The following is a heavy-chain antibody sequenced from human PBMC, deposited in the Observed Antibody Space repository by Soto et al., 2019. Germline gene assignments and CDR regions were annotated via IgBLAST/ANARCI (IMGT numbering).Heavy chain of an antibody. V-gene: IGHV3-23*01. D-gene: IGHD3-22*01. CDR2: ISGSGGST. J-gene: IGHJ4*02. Sequence: GESLKISCAASGFTFSSYAMSWVRQAPGKGLEWVSAISGSGGSTYYADSVKGRFTISRDNSKNTLYLQMNSLRAEDTAVYYCVAPEVGYYDSSVEFDYWGQGTLVTVSS. CDR3: VAPEVGYYDSSVEFDY. CDR1: GFTFSSYA.